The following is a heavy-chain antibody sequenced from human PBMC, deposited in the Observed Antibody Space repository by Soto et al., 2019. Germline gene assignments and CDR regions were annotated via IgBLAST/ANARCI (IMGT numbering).Heavy chain of an antibody. Sequence: GGSLRLSCAASGFTFDDYAMHWVRQAPGKGLEWVSGISWNSGSIGYADSVKGRFTISRDNAKNSLYLQMNSLRAEDTALYYCAKDKAAVAGGIKDYWGQGT. CDR3: AKDKAAVAGGIKDY. J-gene: IGHJ4*02. CDR1: GFTFDDYA. CDR2: ISWNSGSI. V-gene: IGHV3-9*01. D-gene: IGHD6-19*01.